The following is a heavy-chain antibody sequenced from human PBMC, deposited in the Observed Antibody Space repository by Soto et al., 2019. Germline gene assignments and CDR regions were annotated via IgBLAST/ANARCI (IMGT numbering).Heavy chain of an antibody. CDR2: IIPIFGTA. CDR1: GFTFSSYA. V-gene: IGHV1-69*01. J-gene: IGHJ6*02. CDR3: EREEVRGVIHNGPNYGMDV. Sequence: QVQLVQSGAEVKKPGSSVKVSCKASGFTFSSYAISWVRQAPGQGLEWMGGIIPIFGTANYAQKFQGRFTITADESTSTAYMELRSLSSEDTAVYYWEREEVRGVIHNGPNYGMDVWGQGTTVTVSS. D-gene: IGHD3-10*01.